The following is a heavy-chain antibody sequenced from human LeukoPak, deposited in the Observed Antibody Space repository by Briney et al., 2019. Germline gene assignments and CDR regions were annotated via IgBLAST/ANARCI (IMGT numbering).Heavy chain of an antibody. CDR3: ATHLEPTANWFDP. V-gene: IGHV4-34*01. CDR2: INHSGNT. Sequence: SETLSLTCAVSVGSFSGYYWSWIRQPPGKGREWSGEINHSGNTNYSPSLKSRVTISVDTSKNQFSLKLSSVAAADTAVYYCATHLEPTANWFDPWGQGTLVTVSS. D-gene: IGHD1-1*01. CDR1: VGSFSGYY. J-gene: IGHJ5*02.